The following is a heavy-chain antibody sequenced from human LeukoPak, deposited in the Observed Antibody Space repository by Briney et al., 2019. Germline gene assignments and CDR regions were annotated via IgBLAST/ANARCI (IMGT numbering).Heavy chain of an antibody. CDR3: ATGGFYDLVSWFDP. CDR1: GYTFTSYG. D-gene: IGHD3-3*01. CDR2: IRVYNGDT. J-gene: IGHJ5*02. Sequence: ASVKVSCKASGYTFTSYGISWVRQAPGQGLEWMGWIRVYNGDTTYAQKLQGRVTMTTDTSTSTAYMELRSLRSDDTAVYYCATGGFYDLVSWFDPWGQGTLVTVSS. V-gene: IGHV1-18*01.